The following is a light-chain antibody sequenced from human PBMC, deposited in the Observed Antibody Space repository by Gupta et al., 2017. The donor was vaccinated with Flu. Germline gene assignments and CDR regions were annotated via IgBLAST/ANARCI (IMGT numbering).Light chain of an antibody. Sequence: QSLFTQPPPSSGTPGQRVTISCSGSNSNIGGNPLSWYQQHPGAAPKLIIQMDNQRPSGVPVRFSGSKSGTSASLTITGLQSEDEGDYYCATWDDSLNGPVFGGGTRLTVL. CDR3: ATWDDSLNGPV. CDR1: NSNIGGNP. V-gene: IGLV1-44*01. J-gene: IGLJ3*02. CDR2: MDN.